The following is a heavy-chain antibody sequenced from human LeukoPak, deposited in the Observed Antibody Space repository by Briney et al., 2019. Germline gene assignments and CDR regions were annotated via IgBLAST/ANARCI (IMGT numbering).Heavy chain of an antibody. Sequence: ASVKVSCKASGYTFTDYYMHWVRQAPGQGLEWMGWINPNSGGTNYAQKFQGWVTMTRDTSISTAYMEMSRLRSDDTAVYYCARDGWHDSSGYSWFDPWGQGTLVTVSS. D-gene: IGHD3-22*01. CDR1: GYTFTDYY. CDR3: ARDGWHDSSGYSWFDP. J-gene: IGHJ5*02. CDR2: INPNSGGT. V-gene: IGHV1-2*04.